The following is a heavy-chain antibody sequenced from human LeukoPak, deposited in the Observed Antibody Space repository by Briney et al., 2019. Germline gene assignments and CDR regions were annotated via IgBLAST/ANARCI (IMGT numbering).Heavy chain of an antibody. Sequence: SGTLSLTCTVPGGSIRSYYWSWIRQPPGKGLEWIGYMHHSGSTKHNPYLKCRVTISVDTSKTQFSLKLSSVTSADTAVYYCARHAAVEGSSGWSPLWWFDPWGQGTLVTVSS. CDR3: ARHAAVEGSSGWSPLWWFDP. D-gene: IGHD6-19*01. J-gene: IGHJ5*02. CDR2: MHHSGST. V-gene: IGHV4-59*08. CDR1: GGSIRSYY.